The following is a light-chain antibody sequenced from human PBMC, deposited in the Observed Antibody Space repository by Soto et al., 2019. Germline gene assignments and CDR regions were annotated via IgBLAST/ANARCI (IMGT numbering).Light chain of an antibody. CDR1: QSVSNNY. J-gene: IGKJ1*01. V-gene: IGKV3-20*01. CDR3: QQYGSSGT. CDR2: GAS. Sequence: EIVLTQSPGTLSLSPGERATLSCRASQSVSNNYLAWYQQKPGQAPRLLIYGASNRATGIPDRFSGSGSGTGFTLTISRLGPEDFAVYYCQQYGSSGTFGQGTKVEIK.